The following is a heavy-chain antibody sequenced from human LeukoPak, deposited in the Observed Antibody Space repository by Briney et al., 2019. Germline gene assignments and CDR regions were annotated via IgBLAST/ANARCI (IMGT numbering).Heavy chain of an antibody. J-gene: IGHJ6*02. CDR2: INPNSGGT. CDR3: ARDSYYDSSGYYYVGGMDV. V-gene: IGHV1-2*02. D-gene: IGHD3-22*01. CDR1: GGTFTGYY. Sequence: ASVKVSCKASGGTFTGYYMHWVRQAPGQVLEWMGWINPNSGGTNYAQKFQGRVTMTRDTSISTAYMELSRLRSDDTAVYYCARDSYYDSSGYYYVGGMDVWGQGTTVTVSS.